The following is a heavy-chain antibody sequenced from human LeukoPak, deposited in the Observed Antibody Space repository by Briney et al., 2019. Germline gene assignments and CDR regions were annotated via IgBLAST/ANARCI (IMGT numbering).Heavy chain of an antibody. CDR1: GASLNSGGYY. CDR3: AREGWDL. J-gene: IGHJ2*01. V-gene: IGHV4-61*08. D-gene: IGHD2-15*01. CDR2: IYYSGST. Sequence: SETLSLTCTVSGASLNSGGYYWNWIRQPPGKEPEWIGYIYYSGSTNYNRSLKGRVTISVDTSKNQFSLKLTSVTAADTAVYYCAREGWDLWGRGTLVTVSS.